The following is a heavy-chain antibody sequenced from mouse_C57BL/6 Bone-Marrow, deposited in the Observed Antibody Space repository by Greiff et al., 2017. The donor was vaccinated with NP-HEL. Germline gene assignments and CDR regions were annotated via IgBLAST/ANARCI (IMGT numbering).Heavy chain of an antibody. CDR1: FFPLPNTY. CDR2: IDPANGNT. D-gene: IGHD1-1*01. V-gene: IGHV14-3*01. Sequence: VQLQQSVAELVRPGASVKLSCPASFFPLPNTYMHWVKQRPEQGLEWIGRIDPANGNTKYAPKFQGKATITADTSSNTAYLQLSSLTSEDTAIYYCARGYYGSSGPWVAYWGHGTLVTVSA. J-gene: IGHJ3*01. CDR3: ARGYYGSSGPWVAY.